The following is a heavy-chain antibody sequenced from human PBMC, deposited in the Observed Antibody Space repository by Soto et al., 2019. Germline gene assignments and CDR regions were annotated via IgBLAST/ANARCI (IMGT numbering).Heavy chain of an antibody. Sequence: QVQLVESGGGVVQPGRSLRLSCAASGFTFSSYGMHWVRQAPGKGLEWVAVIWYDGSNKYYADSVKGRFTISRDNSKNTLYLQMNSLRAEDTAVYYCARDQCSYGSPPRAYGMDVWGQGTTVTVSS. CDR1: GFTFSSYG. J-gene: IGHJ6*02. V-gene: IGHV3-33*01. CDR3: ARDQCSYGSPPRAYGMDV. CDR2: IWYDGSNK. D-gene: IGHD5-18*01.